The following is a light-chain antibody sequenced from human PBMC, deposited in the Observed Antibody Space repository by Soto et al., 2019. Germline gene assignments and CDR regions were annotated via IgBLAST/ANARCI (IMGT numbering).Light chain of an antibody. CDR2: AAS. Sequence: AIQMTQSPSSLSASVGDRATITCRASQGIRNHLAWYQQKPGTAPKVLISAASSLHTGVPSRFSGSGSGTDFTLTISSLQPEDFATYYCLQDFNFPFTFGQGTKLEVK. J-gene: IGKJ2*01. CDR1: QGIRNH. V-gene: IGKV1-6*01. CDR3: LQDFNFPFT.